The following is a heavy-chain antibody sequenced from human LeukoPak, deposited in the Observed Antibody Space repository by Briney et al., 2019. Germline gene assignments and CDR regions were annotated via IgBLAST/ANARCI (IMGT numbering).Heavy chain of an antibody. V-gene: IGHV1-58*01. CDR2: IVVGSGNT. CDR3: AAEGISRGYYYYGMDV. Sequence: SVKVSCKASGFTFTSSAVQWVRQARGQRLEWIGWIVVGSGNTNYAQKFQGRVTITRDMSTSTAYMELSSLRFEDTAVYYCAAEGISRGYYYYGMDVWGKGTTVTVSS. CDR1: GFTFTSSA. D-gene: IGHD2/OR15-2a*01. J-gene: IGHJ6*04.